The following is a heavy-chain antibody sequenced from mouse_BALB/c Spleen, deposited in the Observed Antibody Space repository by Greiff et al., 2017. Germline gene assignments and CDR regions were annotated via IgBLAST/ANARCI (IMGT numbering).Heavy chain of an antibody. CDR1: GFTFSSYY. J-gene: IGHJ2*01. D-gene: IGHD1-1*01. CDR2: INSNGGST. V-gene: IGHV5-6-2*01. CDR3: ARHPYYYVSSYPFDY. Sequence: EVKLVESGGGLVKLGGSLKLSCAASGFTFSSYYMSWVRQTPEKRLELVAAINSNGGSTYYPDTVKGRFTISRDNAKNTLYLQMSSLKSEDTALYYCARHPYYYVSSYPFDYWGQGTTLTVSS.